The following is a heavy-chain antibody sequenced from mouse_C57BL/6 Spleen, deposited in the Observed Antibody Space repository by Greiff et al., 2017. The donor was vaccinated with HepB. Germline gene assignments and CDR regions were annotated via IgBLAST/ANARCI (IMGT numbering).Heavy chain of an antibody. CDR1: GYTFTGYW. CDR2: ILPGSGST. J-gene: IGHJ3*01. D-gene: IGHD2-3*01. CDR3: AHGYSFAY. V-gene: IGHV1-9*01. Sequence: VQLQQSGAELMKPGASVKLSCKATGYTFTGYWIEWVKQRPGHGLEWIGEILPGSGSTNSNEKFKGKATFTADTSSNTAYMQLSSLTTEDSAIYYCAHGYSFAYWGQGTLVTVSA.